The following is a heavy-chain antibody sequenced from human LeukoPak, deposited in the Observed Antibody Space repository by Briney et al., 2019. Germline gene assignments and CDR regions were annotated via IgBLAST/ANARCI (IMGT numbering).Heavy chain of an antibody. V-gene: IGHV3-30*18. D-gene: IGHD3-22*01. J-gene: IGHJ4*02. CDR2: ISYDGSNK. Sequence: GGSLRLSCAASGFTFSSYGMHWVRQAPGKGLEWVAVISYDGSNKYYADSVKGRFTISRDNSKNTLYLQMNSLRAEDTAVYYCAKDFGVYYDGYNFDYWGQGTLVTVSS. CDR3: AKDFGVYYDGYNFDY. CDR1: GFTFSSYG.